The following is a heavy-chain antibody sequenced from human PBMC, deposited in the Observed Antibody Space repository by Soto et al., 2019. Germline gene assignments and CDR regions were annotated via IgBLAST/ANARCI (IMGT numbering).Heavy chain of an antibody. Sequence: EVQLVESGGGLVQPGGSLRLSCEASGFTFTTCWMTWVRQAPGKGLEWVANINKDGSEKFYVDSVKGRFTISRDNAKNSLFLKMNSLRAEDTAVYYCATRPCEVNYYGVFDYGGQGALVPVPS. CDR3: ATRPCEVNYYGVFDY. CDR1: GFTFTTCW. CDR2: INKDGSEK. J-gene: IGHJ4*02. V-gene: IGHV3-7*03. D-gene: IGHD3-22*01.